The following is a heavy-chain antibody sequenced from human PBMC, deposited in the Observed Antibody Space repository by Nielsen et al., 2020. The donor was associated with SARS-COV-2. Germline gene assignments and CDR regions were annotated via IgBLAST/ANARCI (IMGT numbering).Heavy chain of an antibody. CDR3: AKTTGGVDY. Sequence: GESLKISCAASGFTFSSYAMSWVRQAPGKGLEWVSAISGSGGSTYYADSVKGRFTISRDNSKNTLYLQMKSLRAEDTAVYYCAKTTGGVDYWGQGTLVTVSS. CDR1: GFTFSSYA. J-gene: IGHJ4*02. CDR2: ISGSGGST. V-gene: IGHV3-23*01. D-gene: IGHD1-14*01.